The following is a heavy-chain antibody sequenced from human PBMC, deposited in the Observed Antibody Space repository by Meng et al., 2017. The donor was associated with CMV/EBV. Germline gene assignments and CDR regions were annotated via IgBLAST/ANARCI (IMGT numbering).Heavy chain of an antibody. V-gene: IGHV3-23*04. CDR2: ISGSGGST. Sequence: VLQVGWGGRLEQSGRSLRLSGVASGFIFSSYARSWVRQEPGRGVEWVAAISGSGGSTYYSDSVKGRFTISRDNSKITLYLQMNSLRAEDTAVYYCAYTAMATLWGQGSLVTVSS. CDR3: AYTAMATL. D-gene: IGHD5-18*01. J-gene: IGHJ4*02. CDR1: GFIFSSYA.